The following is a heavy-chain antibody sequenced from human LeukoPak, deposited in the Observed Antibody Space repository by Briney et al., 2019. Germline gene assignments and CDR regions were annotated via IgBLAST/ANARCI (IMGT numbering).Heavy chain of an antibody. CDR2: IIPIFGTA. J-gene: IGHJ4*02. CDR1: GGTFSSYA. CDR3: ASIAVAGRFDY. D-gene: IGHD6-19*01. Sequence: SVKGSCKASGGTFSSYAISWVRQAPGQGLEWMGGIIPIFGTANYAQKFQGRVTITADESTSAAYMELSSLRSEDTAVYYCASIAVAGRFDYWGQGTLVTVSS. V-gene: IGHV1-69*01.